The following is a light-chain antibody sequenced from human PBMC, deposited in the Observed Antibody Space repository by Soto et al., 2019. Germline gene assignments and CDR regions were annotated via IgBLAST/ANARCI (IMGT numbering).Light chain of an antibody. CDR1: SGHSSYI. CDR2: LEGSGSF. V-gene: IGLV4-60*02. J-gene: IGLJ2*01. Sequence: QSELTQSSSASASLGSSVKLTCTLSSGHSSYIIAWHQQQPGKAPRYLMNLEGSGSFNKGSGVPDRFSGSSSGADRYLTISNLQFEDEADYYCETWDINTHVVFGGGTKLTVL. CDR3: ETWDINTHVV.